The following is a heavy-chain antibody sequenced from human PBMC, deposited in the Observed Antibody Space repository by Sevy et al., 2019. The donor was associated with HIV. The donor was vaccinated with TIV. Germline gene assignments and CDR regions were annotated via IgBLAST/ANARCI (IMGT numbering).Heavy chain of an antibody. J-gene: IGHJ4*02. D-gene: IGHD1-26*01. Sequence: GGSLRLSCTASGFVFGDYGMSWVSQAPGKGLEWIAFFKSKIHGGTTENAASVKGRFTISRDDSKNIVYLQMSNLKTEDTAVYYCTRWSGSQSIFDYWGQGTLVTV. CDR2: FKSKIHGGTT. CDR3: TRWSGSQSIFDY. CDR1: GFVFGDYG. V-gene: IGHV3-49*04.